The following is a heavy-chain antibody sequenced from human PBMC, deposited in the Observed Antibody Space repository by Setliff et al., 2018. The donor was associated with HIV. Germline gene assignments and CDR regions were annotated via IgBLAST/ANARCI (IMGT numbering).Heavy chain of an antibody. J-gene: IGHJ3*02. Sequence: GGSLRLSCAASGFTFDDYAMHWVRQAPGKGLEWVSGISWNSGSIGYADSVKGRFTISRDNAKNSLYLQMNSLRAEDTALYYCAKDISGGWGAFDIWGQGTVVTVSS. CDR1: GFTFDDYA. D-gene: IGHD6-25*01. V-gene: IGHV3-9*01. CDR3: AKDISGGWGAFDI. CDR2: ISWNSGSI.